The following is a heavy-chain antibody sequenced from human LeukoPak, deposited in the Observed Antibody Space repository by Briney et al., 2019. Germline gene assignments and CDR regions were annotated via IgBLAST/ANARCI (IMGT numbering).Heavy chain of an antibody. CDR1: GFTFDDYA. CDR3: AGGSGSYYKSGWFDP. V-gene: IGHV3-9*01. J-gene: IGHJ5*02. Sequence: GGSLRLSCAASGFTFDDYAMHWVRQAPGKGLEWVSGISWNSGSIGYADSVKGRFTISRDNAKNSLYLQMNSLRAEDTALYYCAGGSGSYYKSGWFDPWGQGTLVTVSS. CDR2: ISWNSGSI. D-gene: IGHD3-10*01.